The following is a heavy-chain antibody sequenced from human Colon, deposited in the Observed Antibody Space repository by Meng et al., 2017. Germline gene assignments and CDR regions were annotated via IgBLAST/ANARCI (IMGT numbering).Heavy chain of an antibody. D-gene: IGHD4-17*01. Sequence: SETLSLTCTVSGGSISSSSYYWGWIRQPPGTGLEWIGSIYYSGSTYYNPSLKSRVTISVDTSKNQFSLKLSSVTAADTAVYYCARDRSMTTVTTYPFDYWGQGTLVTVSS. J-gene: IGHJ4*02. CDR2: IYYSGST. CDR1: GGSISSSSYY. V-gene: IGHV4-39*07. CDR3: ARDRSMTTVTTYPFDY.